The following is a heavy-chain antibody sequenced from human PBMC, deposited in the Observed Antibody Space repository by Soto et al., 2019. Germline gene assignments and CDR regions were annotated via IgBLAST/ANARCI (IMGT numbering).Heavy chain of an antibody. V-gene: IGHV3-30*18. Sequence: QVQLVESGGGVVQPGRSLRLSCAASGFTFSSYGMHWVRQAPGKGLEWVAVISYDGSNKYYADSVKGRFTISRDNSKNTLYLQMNSLRAEDTVVYYCAKSVTTFLDYYYGMDVWGQGTTVTVSS. D-gene: IGHD4-17*01. CDR1: GFTFSSYG. J-gene: IGHJ6*02. CDR2: ISYDGSNK. CDR3: AKSVTTFLDYYYGMDV.